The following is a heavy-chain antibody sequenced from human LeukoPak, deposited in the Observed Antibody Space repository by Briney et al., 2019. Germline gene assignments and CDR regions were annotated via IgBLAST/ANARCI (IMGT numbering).Heavy chain of an antibody. CDR3: ARARTSSSWNLPFDY. D-gene: IGHD6-13*01. V-gene: IGHV1-69*01. CDR1: GGTFSSYA. J-gene: IGHJ4*02. Sequence: SVKVSCKASGGTFSSYAISWVRQAPGQGLEWMGGIIPSFGTANYAQKFQGRVTITADESTSTAYMELSSLRSEDTAVYYCARARTSSSWNLPFDYWGQGTLVTVSS. CDR2: IIPSFGTA.